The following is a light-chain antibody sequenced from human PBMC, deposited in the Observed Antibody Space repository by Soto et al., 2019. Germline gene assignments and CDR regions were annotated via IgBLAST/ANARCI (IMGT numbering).Light chain of an antibody. CDR3: QQYNSYSPWT. J-gene: IGKJ1*01. Sequence: DIQMTQSPSTLSASVGDRVTITCRASQSISSWLAWYQQKPGKAPKLLIYKASSLESGVPSRFSGSGSGTELTLTISSLQPDVFATYYCQQYNSYSPWTFGQGTKVEIK. V-gene: IGKV1-5*03. CDR2: KAS. CDR1: QSISSW.